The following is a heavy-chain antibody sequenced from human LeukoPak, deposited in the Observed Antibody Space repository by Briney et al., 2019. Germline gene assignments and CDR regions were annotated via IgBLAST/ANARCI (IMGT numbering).Heavy chain of an antibody. CDR3: ARDRGPTRYDDSYLNWFDP. CDR2: IIPIFGTA. CDR1: GGTFSSYA. Sequence: GASVKVSCKASGGTFSSYAISWVRQAPGQGLEWIGGIIPIFGTANYAQKFQGRVTITADESTSTAYMELSSLRSEDTAVYYCARDRGPTRYDDSYLNWFDPWGQGTLVTVSS. D-gene: IGHD4-17*01. V-gene: IGHV1-69*13. J-gene: IGHJ5*02.